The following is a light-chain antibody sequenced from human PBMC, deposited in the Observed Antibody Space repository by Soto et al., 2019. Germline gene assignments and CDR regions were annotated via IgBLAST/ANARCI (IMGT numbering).Light chain of an antibody. CDR1: QSVSNY. CDR3: QQRSNWPPVT. CDR2: DAS. V-gene: IGKV3-11*01. Sequence: EIVFTQNTATLSLSPGERATLSWRGSQSVSNYLAWYQQKPGQAPRLLIYDASNRASGIPARFSGSGSGTDFALTISSLDPEDFAVYYCQQRSNWPPVTFGGGTKVDIK. J-gene: IGKJ4*01.